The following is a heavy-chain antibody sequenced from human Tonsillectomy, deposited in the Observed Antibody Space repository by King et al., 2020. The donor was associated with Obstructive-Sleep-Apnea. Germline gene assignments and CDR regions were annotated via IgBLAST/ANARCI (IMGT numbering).Heavy chain of an antibody. Sequence: VQLVESGGGLVQPGGSLRLSCAASGFTFSTYWMHWIRQAPGKGLVWVSRINSDGSRTNYADSVKGRFTISRDNAKKTLYLQMNSLRAEDTAVYYCASQITLIIVATESDAFDIWGQGTVVTVSS. CDR3: ASQITLIIVATESDAFDI. CDR2: INSDGSRT. V-gene: IGHV3-74*01. CDR1: GFTFSTYW. D-gene: IGHD3-22*01. J-gene: IGHJ3*02.